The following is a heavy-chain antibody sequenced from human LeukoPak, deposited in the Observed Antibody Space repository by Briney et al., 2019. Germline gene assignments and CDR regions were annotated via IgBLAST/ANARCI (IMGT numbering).Heavy chain of an antibody. Sequence: ASVKVSCKASGYTFTSYYMHWVRQAAGQGLEWMGMINPSGGSTSYAQKFQGRVTVTRDTSTSTVYMELSSLRSEDTAVYYCARIPRIAAAGTFGFDPWGQGTLVTVSS. J-gene: IGHJ5*02. V-gene: IGHV1-46*01. CDR1: GYTFTSYY. CDR3: ARIPRIAAAGTFGFDP. CDR2: INPSGGST. D-gene: IGHD6-13*01.